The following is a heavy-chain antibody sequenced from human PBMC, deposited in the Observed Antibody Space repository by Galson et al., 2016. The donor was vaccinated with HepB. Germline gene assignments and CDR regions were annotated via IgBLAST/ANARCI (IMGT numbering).Heavy chain of an antibody. D-gene: IGHD6-13*01. J-gene: IGHJ5*02. V-gene: IGHV4-61*01. CDR1: GGSVSSGSYY. CDR3: ARVQAPGIAAAGWFDP. CDR2: IYYSGST. Sequence: ETLSLTCTVSGGSVSSGSYYWSYIRQPPGKGLEWIGYIYYSGSTNYNPSLKSRVTISVDTSKNQFSLRLSSVTAADTAVYYCARVQAPGIAAAGWFDPWGQGTLVTVSS.